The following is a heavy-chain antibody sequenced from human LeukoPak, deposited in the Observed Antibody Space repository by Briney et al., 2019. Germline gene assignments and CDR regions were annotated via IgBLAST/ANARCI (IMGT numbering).Heavy chain of an antibody. D-gene: IGHD1-26*01. CDR1: GFTFSSYG. J-gene: IGHJ6*02. CDR2: IRYDGSNK. Sequence: PGGSLRLSCAASGFTFSSYGMHWVRQAPGKGLEWVAFIRYDGSNKYYADSVKGRFTISRDNSKNTLYLQMNSLRAEDTAVYYCAREDSGSYYYYYYGMDVWGQGTTVTVSS. CDR3: AREDSGSYYYYYYGMDV. V-gene: IGHV3-30*02.